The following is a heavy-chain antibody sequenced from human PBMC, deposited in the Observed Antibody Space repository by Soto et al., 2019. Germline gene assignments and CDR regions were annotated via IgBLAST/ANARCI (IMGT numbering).Heavy chain of an antibody. CDR3: AKEQSSGFYRVVDY. CDR1: GFTLSCCG. Sequence: QVQVVESGGGVVQPGRSLRLSCAASGFTLSCCGMHWVRQAPGKGLEWVGVITYDGSEIHYGDSVKGRFTISRDSSENTVYLQMNRRRVEDSAVYYCAKEQSSGFYRVVDYWGQGTLVTVSP. V-gene: IGHV3-30*18. CDR2: ITYDGSEI. J-gene: IGHJ4*02. D-gene: IGHD6-19*01.